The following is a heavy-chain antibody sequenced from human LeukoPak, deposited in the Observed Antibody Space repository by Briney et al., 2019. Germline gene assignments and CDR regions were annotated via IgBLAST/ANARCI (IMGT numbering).Heavy chain of an antibody. V-gene: IGHV3-21*01. CDR3: ARAAAGTGSWLQYFDY. CDR1: RLSVSTCR. CDR2: ITSSSSYI. D-gene: IGHD6-13*01. Sequence: ATTRLSVSTCRLIWLRRGPGKGLKWVSSITSSSSYIYYADSLKGRFTISRDNAKNSLYLQMNSLRAEDTAVYYCARAAAGTGSWLQYFDYWGQGTLVTVSS. J-gene: IGHJ4*02.